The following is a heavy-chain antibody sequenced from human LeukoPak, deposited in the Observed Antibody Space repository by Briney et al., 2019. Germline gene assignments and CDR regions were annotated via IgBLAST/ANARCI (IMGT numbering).Heavy chain of an antibody. CDR3: ARFNRSYYTPSNPIDNWFDP. V-gene: IGHV4-59*01. CDR2: IYYSGST. J-gene: IGHJ5*02. D-gene: IGHD1-26*01. CDR1: GGSISSYY. Sequence: SETLSLTCTVSGGSISSYYWSWIRQPPGKGLEWIGYIYYSGSTNYNPSLKSRVTISVDTSKNQFSLKLSSVTAADTAVYYCARFNRSYYTPSNPIDNWFDPWGQGTLVTVSS.